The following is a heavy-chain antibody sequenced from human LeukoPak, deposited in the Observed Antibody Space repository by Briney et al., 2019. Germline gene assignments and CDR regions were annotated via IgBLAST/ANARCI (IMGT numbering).Heavy chain of an antibody. V-gene: IGHV3-53*01. J-gene: IGHJ4*02. Sequence: GGSLRLSCAASGFTVSSNYMSWVRQAPGKGLEWVSVIYSGGSTYYADSVKGRFTISRDNAKNSLYLQMSSLRAEDTAVYYCARRFDYWGPGTLVTVSS. CDR2: IYSGGST. CDR1: GFTVSSNY. CDR3: ARRFDY.